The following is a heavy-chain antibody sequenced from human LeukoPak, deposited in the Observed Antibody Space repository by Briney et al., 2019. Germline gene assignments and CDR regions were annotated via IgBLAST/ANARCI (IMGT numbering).Heavy chain of an antibody. CDR2: INPNSGGT. V-gene: IGHV1-2*02. CDR1: GYSFTDYY. CDR3: ARADRLHGGPYLIGP. Sequence: ASLKVSCKTSGYSFTDYYMHWVRQAPGPGLEWMGWINPNSGGTSSAQKFQGRVTMTRDTSITTVYMEVSWLTSDDTAIYYCARADRLHGGPYLIGPWGQGTLVTVSS. J-gene: IGHJ5*02. D-gene: IGHD2-21*01.